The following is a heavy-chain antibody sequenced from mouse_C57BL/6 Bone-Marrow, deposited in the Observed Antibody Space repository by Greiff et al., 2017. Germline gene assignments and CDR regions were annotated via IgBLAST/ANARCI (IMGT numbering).Heavy chain of an antibody. CDR3: ASYSNYGAMDY. CDR2: ITSDGGST. D-gene: IGHD2-5*01. J-gene: IGHJ4*01. Sequence: EVQLVESGGGLVQPGESLKLSCESNEYEFPSHDMSWVRKTPEKRLELVAAITSDGGSTYYPDTMARRFIISRDNTKKTLYLQMSSLRSEDTALYYCASYSNYGAMDYWGQGTSVTVSS. CDR1: EYEFPSHD. V-gene: IGHV5-2*01.